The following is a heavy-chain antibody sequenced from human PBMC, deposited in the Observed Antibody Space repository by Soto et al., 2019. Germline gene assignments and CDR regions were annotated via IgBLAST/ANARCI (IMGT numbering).Heavy chain of an antibody. Sequence: SQTLSLTCVISGDSVSSNGAAWNWIRQSPSRGLEWLGRTYYRSEWYNDYAVSVKSRITIKPDTAKSQFSLQLNSVTPEDSAVYYCARGEGIYSSGSVWGQGTLVTVSS. CDR2: TYYRSEWYN. J-gene: IGHJ4*02. CDR3: ARGEGIYSSGSV. CDR1: GDSVSSNGAA. D-gene: IGHD6-19*01. V-gene: IGHV6-1*01.